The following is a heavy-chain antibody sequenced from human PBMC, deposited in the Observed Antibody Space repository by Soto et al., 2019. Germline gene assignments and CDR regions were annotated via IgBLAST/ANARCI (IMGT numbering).Heavy chain of an antibody. J-gene: IGHJ6*02. CDR2: IMQDGSDK. CDR1: GFSLSTSW. CDR3: ASKRLYFYGLDV. V-gene: IGHV3-7*01. Sequence: EVQLVESGGGLVQPGGSLRLSCTASGFSLSTSWMTWVRQAPGKGLEWVANIMQDGSDKYYVDSVKGRFTISRDNAKNSLYLQMTSLRAEDTAVYSCASKRLYFYGLDVWGQGTTVTVSS.